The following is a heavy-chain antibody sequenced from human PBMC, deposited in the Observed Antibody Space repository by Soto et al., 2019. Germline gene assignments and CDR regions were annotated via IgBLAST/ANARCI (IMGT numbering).Heavy chain of an antibody. Sequence: SETLSLTCTVSGGSISSYYWSWIRQPPGKGLEWIGYIYYSGSTNYNPSLKSRVTISVDTSKNQFSLKLSSVTAADTAVYYCARRDWHYYMDVWGKGTKVTVSS. CDR1: GGSISSYY. CDR3: ARRDWHYYMDV. V-gene: IGHV4-59*08. D-gene: IGHD2-21*01. CDR2: IYYSGST. J-gene: IGHJ6*03.